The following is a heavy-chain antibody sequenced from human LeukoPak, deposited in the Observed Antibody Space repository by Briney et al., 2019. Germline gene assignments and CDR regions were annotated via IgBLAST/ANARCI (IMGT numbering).Heavy chain of an antibody. V-gene: IGHV4-59*08. CDR2: IYYSGST. CDR1: GGSTSSYY. J-gene: IGHJ6*03. Sequence: SETLSLTCTVSGGSTSSYYWSWIRQPTGKGLEWIGYIYYSGSTNYNPSLKSRVTISVDTSKTQFSLKLSSVTAADTAVYYCARLGQQLSYYMDVWGKGTTVTVSS. CDR3: ARLGQQLSYYMDV. D-gene: IGHD6-13*01.